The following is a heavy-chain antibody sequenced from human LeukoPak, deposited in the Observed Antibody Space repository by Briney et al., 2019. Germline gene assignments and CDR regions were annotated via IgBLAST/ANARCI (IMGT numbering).Heavy chain of an antibody. Sequence: ASVEVSCKASGYTFTSYDINWVRQATGQGLEWMGWMNPNSGNTGYAQKFQGRVTMTRNTSISTAYMELSSLRSEDTAVYYCARADPGGNYIDYWGQGTLVTVSS. V-gene: IGHV1-8*01. J-gene: IGHJ4*02. CDR1: GYTFTSYD. CDR2: MNPNSGNT. CDR3: ARADPGGNYIDY. D-gene: IGHD4-23*01.